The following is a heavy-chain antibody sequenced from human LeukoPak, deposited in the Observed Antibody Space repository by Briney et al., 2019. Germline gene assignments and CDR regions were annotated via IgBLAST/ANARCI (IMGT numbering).Heavy chain of an antibody. CDR1: GDSISSYY. V-gene: IGHV4-4*07. J-gene: IGHJ4*02. D-gene: IGHD3-3*01. Sequence: SETLSLTCTVSGDSISSYYWSWIRQPAGRGLEWIGRIYTSGSTNYNPSLKSRVTMSVDTSKNLFSLKVNSVTAADTAVYFCASVASGYYAYYFDYWGQGTLVTVSS. CDR2: IYTSGST. CDR3: ASVASGYYAYYFDY.